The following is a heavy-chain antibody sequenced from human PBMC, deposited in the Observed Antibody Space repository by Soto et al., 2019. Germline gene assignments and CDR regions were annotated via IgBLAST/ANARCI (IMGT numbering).Heavy chain of an antibody. CDR2: ISAYNGNT. V-gene: IGHV1-18*01. CDR1: GYTFSNYG. J-gene: IGHJ4*02. Sequence: QVQLVQSGAEVKKPGASVKVSCKASGYTFSNYGISWVRQAPGQGLEWMGWISAYNGNTDYAQNLQDRVTMTTDTATSTAYMELRSLTSDDTAVFFCARDSGNFGVWPYFFAYWGQGTLVTVSS. D-gene: IGHD4-17*01. CDR3: ARDSGNFGVWPYFFAY.